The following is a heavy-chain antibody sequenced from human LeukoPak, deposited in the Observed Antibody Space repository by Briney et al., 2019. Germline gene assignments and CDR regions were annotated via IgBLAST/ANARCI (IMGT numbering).Heavy chain of an antibody. CDR2: ISSSSSTI. CDR1: GFTFSSYS. D-gene: IGHD1-26*01. J-gene: IGHJ3*02. V-gene: IGHV3-48*04. Sequence: GGSLRLFCAASGFTFSSYSMNWVRQAPGKGLEWVSYISSSSSTIYYADSVKGRFTISRDNAKNSLYLQMNSLRAEDTAVYYCARDRSYRDAFDIWGQGTMVTVSS. CDR3: ARDRSYRDAFDI.